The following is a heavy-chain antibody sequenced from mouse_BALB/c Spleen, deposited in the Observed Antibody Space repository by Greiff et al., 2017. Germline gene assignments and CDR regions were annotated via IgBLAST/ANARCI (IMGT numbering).Heavy chain of an antibody. CDR1: GFTFSSYY. V-gene: IGHV5-6-2*01. D-gene: IGHD1-2*01. CDR2: INSNGGST. J-gene: IGHJ4*01. Sequence: EVKLVESGGGLVKLGGSLKLSCAASGFTFSSYYMSWVRQTPEKRLELVAAINSNGGSTYYPDTVKGRFTISRDNAKNTLYLQMSSLKSEDTALYYCARHEGTTATLYYYAMDYWGQGTSVTVSS. CDR3: ARHEGTTATLYYYAMDY.